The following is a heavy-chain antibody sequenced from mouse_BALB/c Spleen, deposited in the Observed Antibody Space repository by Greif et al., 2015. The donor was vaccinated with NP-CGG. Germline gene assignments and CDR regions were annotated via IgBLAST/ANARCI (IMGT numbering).Heavy chain of an antibody. V-gene: IGHV1-77*01. CDR1: GYTFTDYY. J-gene: IGHJ1*01. CDR2: IYPGSGNT. CDR3: ARDSRYFDV. Sequence: QVQLQQSGAELARPEASVKLSCKASGYTFTDYYINWVKQRTGQGLEWIGEIYPGSGNTYYNEKFKGKATLTADKSSSTAYIQLSNLTSEDSAVYFCARDSRYFDVWGAGATVTVSS.